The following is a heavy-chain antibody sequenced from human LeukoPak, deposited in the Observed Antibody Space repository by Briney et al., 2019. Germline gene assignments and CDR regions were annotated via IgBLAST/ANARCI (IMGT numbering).Heavy chain of an antibody. V-gene: IGHV3-7*01. D-gene: IGHD3-22*01. Sequence: PGGSLRLSCAASGFTFSSYWMSWVRQAPGKGLEWVANIKQDGSEKYYVDSVKGRFTISRDNAKNSLYLQMNSLRAEDTAVYYCARDDHYDSSAPGYWGQGTLVTVSS. J-gene: IGHJ4*02. CDR3: ARDDHYDSSAPGY. CDR2: IKQDGSEK. CDR1: GFTFSSYW.